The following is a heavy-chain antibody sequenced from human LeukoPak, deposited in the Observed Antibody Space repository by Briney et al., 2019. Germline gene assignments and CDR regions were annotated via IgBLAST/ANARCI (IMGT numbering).Heavy chain of an antibody. Sequence: PSETLSLTCAVYGGSFSSYYWSWIRQPPGKGLEWIGEINHSGSTNYNPSLKSRVTISVDTSKNQFSLKLSSVTAADTAVYYCASGGEMATITLGYYFDYWGQGTLVTVSS. J-gene: IGHJ4*02. CDR2: INHSGST. CDR1: GGSFSSYY. D-gene: IGHD5-24*01. CDR3: ASGGEMATITLGYYFDY. V-gene: IGHV4-34*01.